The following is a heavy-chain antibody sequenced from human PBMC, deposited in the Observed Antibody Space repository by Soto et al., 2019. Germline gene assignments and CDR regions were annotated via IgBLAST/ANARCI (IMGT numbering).Heavy chain of an antibody. V-gene: IGHV4-39*01. Sequence: SETLSLTCAVSGGSISGRYYYWGWLRQSPGRGPEWIGSVFYTGFTSYNPSLESRVSVSVDTSKNQFSLKVSAVTAADTAVYYCASSQKGYNWNYFDHWGQGALVTVSS. CDR3: ASSQKGYNWNYFDH. J-gene: IGHJ4*02. CDR2: VFYTGFT. CDR1: GGSISGRYYY. D-gene: IGHD1-20*01.